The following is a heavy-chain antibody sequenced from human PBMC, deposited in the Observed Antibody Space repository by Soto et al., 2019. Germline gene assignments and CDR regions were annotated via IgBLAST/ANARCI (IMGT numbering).Heavy chain of an antibody. CDR1: GFTFSSYG. Sequence: PGVSLRLSCAASGFTFSSYGMHWVRQAPGKGLEWVAVIWYDGSNKYYADSVKGRFTISRDNSKNTLYLQMNSLRAEDTAVYYCARGGGYCSGGSCYNWFDPWGKGTMCTVSS. CDR3: ARGGGYCSGGSCYNWFDP. CDR2: IWYDGSNK. D-gene: IGHD2-15*01. J-gene: IGHJ5*02. V-gene: IGHV3-33*01.